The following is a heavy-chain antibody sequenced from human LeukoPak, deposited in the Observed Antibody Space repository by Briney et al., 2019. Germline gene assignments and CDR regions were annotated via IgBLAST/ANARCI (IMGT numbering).Heavy chain of an antibody. Sequence: GGTLRLSCAASGFTFSSYGMSWVRQAPGKGLEWVGRIKSKSDGGTTDYAAPVKGRFTISRDDSKNTLYLQMNSLKTEDTAVYYCTTVASVVVVGATSLPFDYWGQGTLVTVSS. CDR1: GFTFSSYG. V-gene: IGHV3-15*01. J-gene: IGHJ4*02. CDR2: IKSKSDGGTT. D-gene: IGHD2-15*01. CDR3: TTVASVVVVGATSLPFDY.